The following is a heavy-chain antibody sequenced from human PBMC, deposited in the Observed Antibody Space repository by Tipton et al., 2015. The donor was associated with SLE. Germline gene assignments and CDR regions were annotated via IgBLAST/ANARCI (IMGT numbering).Heavy chain of an antibody. D-gene: IGHD3-3*01. J-gene: IGHJ4*02. V-gene: IGHV4-59*01. CDR1: GGSISNYY. CDR3: ARSYCDFWSSPVRGYFDY. CDR2: IYYSGGT. Sequence: TLSLTCTVSGGSISNYYWTWIRQPPGKGLEWIGYIYYSGGTNYNPSLKSRVTISVDTSKNQFSLKLNSVTAADTAVYYCARSYCDFWSSPVRGYFDYWGRGTLVTVSS.